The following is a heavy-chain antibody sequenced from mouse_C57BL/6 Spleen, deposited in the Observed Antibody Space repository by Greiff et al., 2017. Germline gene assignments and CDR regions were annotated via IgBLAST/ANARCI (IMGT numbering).Heavy chain of an antibody. Sequence: EVKLQESVAELVRPGASVKLSCTASGFNIQNTYMHWVKQRPEQGLEWIGRIDPANGNTKYAPKFPGKATITADTSSNTAYLQLSSLTSEDTAIYYCARGYYGRPYYCDNWGQGTTLTVSS. CDR3: ARGYYGRPYYCDN. CDR1: GFNIQNTY. J-gene: IGHJ2*01. V-gene: IGHV14-3*01. D-gene: IGHD1-1*01. CDR2: IDPANGNT.